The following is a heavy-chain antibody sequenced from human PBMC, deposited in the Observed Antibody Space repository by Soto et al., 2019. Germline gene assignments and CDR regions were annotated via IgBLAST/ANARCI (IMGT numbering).Heavy chain of an antibody. CDR1: GFTFSSYS. V-gene: IGHV3-21*01. Sequence: EVQLVESGGGLVKPGGSLRLSCAASGFTFSSYSMNWVRQAPGKGLEWVSSISSSSSYIYYADSVKGRFTISRDNAKNSLYLQMNSLRADDTAVYYCARLVGATTVGWFDPWGQGTLVTVSS. CDR2: ISSSSSYI. J-gene: IGHJ5*02. D-gene: IGHD1-26*01. CDR3: ARLVGATTVGWFDP.